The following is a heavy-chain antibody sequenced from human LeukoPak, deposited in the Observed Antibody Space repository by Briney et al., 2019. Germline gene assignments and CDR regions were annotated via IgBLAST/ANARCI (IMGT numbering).Heavy chain of an antibody. CDR1: GYTFTSYD. V-gene: IGHV1-8*01. Sequence: ASVKVSCKASGYTFTSYDINWVRQATGQGLEWMGWMNPNSGSTGYAQKFQGRVTMTRNTSISTAYMELSSLRAEDTAVYYCARALGTGSYYYYYMDVWGKGTTVTIFS. CDR2: MNPNSGST. D-gene: IGHD1-1*01. J-gene: IGHJ6*03. CDR3: ARALGTGSYYYYYMDV.